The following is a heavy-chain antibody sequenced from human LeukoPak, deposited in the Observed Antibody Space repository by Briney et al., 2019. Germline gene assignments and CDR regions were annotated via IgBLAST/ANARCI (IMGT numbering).Heavy chain of an antibody. CDR2: IVPKSGGT. CDR1: GYTFTDYY. CDR3: ARVWRCANGVCPDVFES. J-gene: IGHJ4*02. D-gene: IGHD2-8*01. V-gene: IGHV1-2*02. Sequence: GASVKVSCKASGYTFTDYYIHWVRQAPGQGLEWMGWIVPKSGGTNYAQNFQGRVTMTRDTSINTAYLDRRSLRSDDTAVYYCARVWRCANGVCPDVFESWGQGTLVTVSS.